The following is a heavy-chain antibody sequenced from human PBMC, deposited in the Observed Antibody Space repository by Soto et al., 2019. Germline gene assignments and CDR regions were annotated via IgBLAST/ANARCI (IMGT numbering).Heavy chain of an antibody. Sequence: GGSLRLSCAASGFTFSSYAMSWVRQAPGKGLEWVSAISGRGGSTYYADSVKGRFTISRDNSKNPLYLQMNSRRAEDTAVYYCAKEPRDYDYIWGSYRYFDYWGQGTLVTVSS. J-gene: IGHJ4*02. D-gene: IGHD3-16*02. CDR3: AKEPRDYDYIWGSYRYFDY. CDR2: ISGRGGST. V-gene: IGHV3-23*01. CDR1: GFTFSSYA.